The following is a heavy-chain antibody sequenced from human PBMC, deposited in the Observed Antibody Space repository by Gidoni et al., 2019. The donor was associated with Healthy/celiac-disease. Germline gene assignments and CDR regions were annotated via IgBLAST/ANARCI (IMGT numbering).Heavy chain of an antibody. CDR1: GFTFSSYA. CDR3: AKCSHDFWSGYVYYYYYGMDV. D-gene: IGHD3-3*01. CDR2: ISGSGGST. J-gene: IGHJ6*02. V-gene: IGHV3-23*01. Sequence: EVQLLESGGGLVQPGGSLRLSCSASGFTFSSYAMSWVRQAPGKGLEWVSAISGSGGSTYYADSVKGRFTISRDNSKNTLYLQMNSLRAEDTAVYYCAKCSHDFWSGYVYYYYYGMDVWGQGTTVTVSS.